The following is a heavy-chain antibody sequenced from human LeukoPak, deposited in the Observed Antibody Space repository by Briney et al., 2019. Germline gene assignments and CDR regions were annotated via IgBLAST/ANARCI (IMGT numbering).Heavy chain of an antibody. J-gene: IGHJ4*02. V-gene: IGHV1-18*01. CDR2: ISAYTGNT. CDR3: AKDSSRGGSYYDY. CDR1: GYPFTSYG. D-gene: IGHD1-26*01. Sequence: GASVKVSCKASGYPFTSYGITWVRQAPGQGPEWMGWISAYTGNTNYAQKFQGRVSMTTGTSTTTAYMELRSLRSDDTAVYYCAKDSSRGGSYYDYWGQGTLVTVSS.